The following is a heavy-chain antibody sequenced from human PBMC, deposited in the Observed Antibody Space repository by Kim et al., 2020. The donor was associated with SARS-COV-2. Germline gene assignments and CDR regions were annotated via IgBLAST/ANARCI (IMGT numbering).Heavy chain of an antibody. Sequence: GGSLRLSCAASGFTFSSYGMHWVRQAPGKGLEWVAVIWYDGSNKYYADSVKGRFTISRDNSKNTLYLQMNSLRAEDTAVYYCAKDSAHGGNSLIDWGQGILVTVSS. D-gene: IGHD2-21*02. CDR3: AKDSAHGGNSLID. J-gene: IGHJ4*02. CDR2: IWYDGSNK. CDR1: GFTFSSYG. V-gene: IGHV3-33*06.